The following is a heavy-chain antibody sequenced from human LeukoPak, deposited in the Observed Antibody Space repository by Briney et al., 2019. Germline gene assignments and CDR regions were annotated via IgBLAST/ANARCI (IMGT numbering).Heavy chain of an antibody. CDR3: VRDYYRSLDY. J-gene: IGHJ4*02. D-gene: IGHD3-10*01. CDR2: INEDGSVK. Sequence: GGSLRLSCAASGFNFINSWMSWVRQASGKGLESVAIINEDGSVKYYVDSVKGRFTISRDNAKNSVYLQMNSLRVEDTAVYYCVRDYYRSLDYWGQGTLVTVSS. V-gene: IGHV3-7*01. CDR1: GFNFINSW.